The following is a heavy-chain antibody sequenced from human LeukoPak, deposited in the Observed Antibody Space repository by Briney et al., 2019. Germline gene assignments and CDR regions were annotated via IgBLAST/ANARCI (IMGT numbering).Heavy chain of an antibody. CDR3: ARGGYNYGSIYYYYYMEV. CDR1: GGSFSGYY. D-gene: IGHD5-18*01. Sequence: SETLSLTCAVYGGSFSGYYWNWIRQPPGKGLEWIGEINHSGSTNYNPSLKSRLTISVDTSKNQFSLRLSSVTAADTAVYYCARGGYNYGSIYYYYYMEVWGKGTTVTVSS. V-gene: IGHV4-34*01. J-gene: IGHJ6*03. CDR2: INHSGST.